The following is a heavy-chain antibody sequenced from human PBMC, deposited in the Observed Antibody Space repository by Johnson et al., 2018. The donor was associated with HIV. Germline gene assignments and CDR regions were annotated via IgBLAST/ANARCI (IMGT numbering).Heavy chain of an antibody. CDR1: GFTFSSYW. J-gene: IGHJ3*02. D-gene: IGHD6-13*01. Sequence: VQLVESGGGVVQPGRSLRLSCAASGFTFSSYWMHWVRQAPGKGLVWVSRINSDGSSTSYADSVKGRFTISRDNAKNTLYLQMNSLRAEDTAVYYCAKDRGGGILFDIWGQGTMVTVSS. CDR3: AKDRGGGILFDI. V-gene: IGHV3-74*01. CDR2: INSDGSST.